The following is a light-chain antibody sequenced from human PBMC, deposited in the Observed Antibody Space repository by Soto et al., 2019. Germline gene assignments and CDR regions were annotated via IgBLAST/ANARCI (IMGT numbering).Light chain of an antibody. Sequence: ESVLTQSPGTLSLSPGERATLSCRASQSVASSSLAWFQHKAVKAPRLLIYGASNRATGIPDRFSGSGSGTDLTLTIPRLEPEDFTVYYCQPYARSPETFGQGNKVEIK. J-gene: IGKJ1*01. CDR3: QPYARSPET. CDR1: QSVASSS. CDR2: GAS. V-gene: IGKV3-20*01.